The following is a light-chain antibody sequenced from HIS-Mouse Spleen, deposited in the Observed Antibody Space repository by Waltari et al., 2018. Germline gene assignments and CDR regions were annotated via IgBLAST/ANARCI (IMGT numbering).Light chain of an antibody. V-gene: IGLV2-14*01. CDR2: EVS. J-gene: IGLJ3*02. CDR1: SSDVGGYNY. Sequence: QSALTQPASVSGSPGQSITISCTGTSSDVGGYNYVSWYQHHPGKAPKLMIYEVSNRPSAVSNRFSGSKSGNTASLTISGRQAEDEADYYCSSYTSSSWVFGGGTKLTVL. CDR3: SSYTSSSWV.